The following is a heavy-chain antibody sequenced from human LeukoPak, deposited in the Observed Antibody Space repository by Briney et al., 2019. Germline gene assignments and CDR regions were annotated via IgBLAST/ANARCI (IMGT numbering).Heavy chain of an antibody. V-gene: IGHV4-34*01. CDR3: ARDSNSRRFGY. Sequence: SETLSLTCAVYGGSFSGYYWSWIRQPPGKGLEWIGEINHSGSTNYNPSLKSRVTISVDTSKNQFSLKLSSVTAADTAVYYCARDSNSRRFGYWGQGTLVAVSS. CDR1: GGSFSGYY. J-gene: IGHJ4*02. D-gene: IGHD4-11*01. CDR2: INHSGST.